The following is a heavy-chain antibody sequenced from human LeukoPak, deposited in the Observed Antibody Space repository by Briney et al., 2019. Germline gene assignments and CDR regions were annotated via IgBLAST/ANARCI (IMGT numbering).Heavy chain of an antibody. Sequence: GGSLILSCAASGFIVSSNYMSWVRQAPGRGLEWVSVIYSDDSTYFADSVKGRFTISRDNSKNTLYLQMNSLRAEDTAVYYCASGLFYYDSSRIDYWGQGTLVTVSS. J-gene: IGHJ4*02. CDR3: ASGLFYYDSSRIDY. CDR1: GFIVSSNY. CDR2: IYSDDST. V-gene: IGHV3-53*01. D-gene: IGHD3-22*01.